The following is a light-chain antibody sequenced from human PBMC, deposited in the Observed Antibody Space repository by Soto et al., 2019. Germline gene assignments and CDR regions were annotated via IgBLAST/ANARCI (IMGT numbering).Light chain of an antibody. CDR3: SSYTSSSTYV. CDR2: EVN. J-gene: IGLJ1*01. Sequence: QSALTQPPSVSGSPGQSVTISCTGTSNDVGSYTRVSWYQQPPGTAPKLMIYEVNNRPSGVPDRFSGSKSGNTASLTISGLQAEDEADYYCSSYTSSSTYVFGSGTKVTVL. CDR1: SNDVGSYTR. V-gene: IGLV2-18*02.